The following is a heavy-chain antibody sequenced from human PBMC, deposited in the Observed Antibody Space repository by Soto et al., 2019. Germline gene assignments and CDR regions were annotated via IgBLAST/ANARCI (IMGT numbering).Heavy chain of an antibody. CDR3: AGGELLWFGELLR. Sequence: QVQLVQSGAEVKKPGASVKVSCKASGYTFTSYDINWVRQATGQGLEGMGWMNPNSGNTGYAQKFQGRVTMPRSASISSAYMELSSLRSEGTAVYYCAGGELLWFGELLRWGQGTLVTVSS. J-gene: IGHJ4*02. V-gene: IGHV1-8*01. CDR2: MNPNSGNT. D-gene: IGHD3-10*01. CDR1: GYTFTSYD.